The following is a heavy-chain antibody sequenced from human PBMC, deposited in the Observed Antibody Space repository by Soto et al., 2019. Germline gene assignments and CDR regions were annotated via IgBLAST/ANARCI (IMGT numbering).Heavy chain of an antibody. V-gene: IGHV3-15*01. CDR3: TTSSRYYGMDV. Sequence: EVQLVESGGGLVKPGGSLRLFCAASGFTFTNAWMSWVRQAPGKGLEWVGRIKSKTGGGATDYAAPVKGRFTISRDDSKDTLYLQMNSLKTEDTAVYYCTTSSRYYGMDVWGQGTTFTVSS. CDR2: IKSKTGGGAT. CDR1: GFTFTNAW. J-gene: IGHJ6*02.